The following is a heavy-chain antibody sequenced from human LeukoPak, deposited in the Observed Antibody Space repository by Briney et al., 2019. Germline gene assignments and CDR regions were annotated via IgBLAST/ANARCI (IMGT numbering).Heavy chain of an antibody. D-gene: IGHD3-10*01. J-gene: IGHJ4*02. Sequence: GGSLRLSCAASGFTFSSYGMHWVRQAPGKGLELVVVISYDGSNRYYADSVKGRFTISRDNSKNTLYLQMNSLRAEDTAVYYCARGYYYGSGSYYNPPADYWGQGTLVTVSS. CDR1: GFTFSSYG. CDR3: ARGYYYGSGSYYNPPADY. V-gene: IGHV3-30*03. CDR2: ISYDGSNR.